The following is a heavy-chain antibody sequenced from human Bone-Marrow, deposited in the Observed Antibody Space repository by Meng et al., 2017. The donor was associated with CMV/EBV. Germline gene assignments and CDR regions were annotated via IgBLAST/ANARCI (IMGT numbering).Heavy chain of an antibody. J-gene: IGHJ6*02. CDR2: IYYSGSI. Sequence: LRLSCTVSGGSISSGGYYWSWIRQHPGKGLEWIGYIYYSGSIYYNPSLASRVAISVDTSKNEIYLDLSSVTAADTAVYYCARRYHSNRAAGGMDVWGQGTTVTVSS. V-gene: IGHV4-31*03. D-gene: IGHD6-13*01. CDR1: GGSISSGGYY. CDR3: ARRYHSNRAAGGMDV.